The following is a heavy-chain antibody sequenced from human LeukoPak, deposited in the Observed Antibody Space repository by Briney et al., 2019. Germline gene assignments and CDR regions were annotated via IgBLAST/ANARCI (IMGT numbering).Heavy chain of an antibody. Sequence: GGSLRLSCAASGFTFDDYAMHWVRQAPGKGLVWVSRINSDGSKYADSVKGRFTISRDNAKNTLYLQMNSLRAEDTAVYYCARWGLPWGQGTLVTVSS. D-gene: IGHD3-16*01. J-gene: IGHJ5*02. CDR3: ARWGLP. CDR1: GFTFDDYA. CDR2: INSDGSK. V-gene: IGHV3-74*01.